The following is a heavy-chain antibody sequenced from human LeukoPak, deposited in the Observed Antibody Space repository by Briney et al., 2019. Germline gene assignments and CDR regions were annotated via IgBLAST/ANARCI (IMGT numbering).Heavy chain of an antibody. CDR2: MFYSGST. CDR3: ARDRMTTQEGYYYGMDV. J-gene: IGHJ6*02. D-gene: IGHD4-11*01. CDR1: GGSISSGDYY. Sequence: PSETLSLTCTVSGGSISSGDYYWSWIRQPPGKGLEWIGYMFYSGSTNYNPSLKSRVTISVDTSKNQFSLKLSSVTAADTAVYYCARDRMTTQEGYYYGMDVWGQGTTVTVSS. V-gene: IGHV4-61*08.